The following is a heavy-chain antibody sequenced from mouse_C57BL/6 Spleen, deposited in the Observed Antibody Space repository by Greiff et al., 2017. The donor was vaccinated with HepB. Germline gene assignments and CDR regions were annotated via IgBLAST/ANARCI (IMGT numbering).Heavy chain of an antibody. CDR3: ARYYYSNRYAMDY. CDR2: IYPGSGST. CDR1: GYTFTSYW. J-gene: IGHJ4*01. D-gene: IGHD2-5*01. V-gene: IGHV1-55*01. Sequence: QVQLQQPGAELVKPGASVKMSCKASGYTFTSYWITWVKQRPGQGLEWIGDIYPGSGSTNYNEKFKSKATMTVDPSSSTAYMQLSSLTSEDPAVYYCARYYYSNRYAMDYWGQGTSVTVSS.